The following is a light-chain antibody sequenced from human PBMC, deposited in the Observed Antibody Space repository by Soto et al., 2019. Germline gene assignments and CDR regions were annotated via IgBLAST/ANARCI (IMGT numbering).Light chain of an antibody. CDR3: QQSYSTPPYT. Sequence: DIQMTQSPCSLSASVGDRVTITCGASQSISSYLNWYQQKPGKAPKLLIYAASSLQSGVPSRFSGSGSGTDFTLTISSLQPEDFATHYCQQSYSTPPYTIGQGTKLEIK. CDR1: QSISSY. CDR2: AAS. V-gene: IGKV1-39*01. J-gene: IGKJ2*01.